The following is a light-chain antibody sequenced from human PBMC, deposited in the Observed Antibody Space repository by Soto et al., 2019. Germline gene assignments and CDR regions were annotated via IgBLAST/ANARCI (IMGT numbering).Light chain of an antibody. CDR2: DDS. CDR1: QSVTRR. J-gene: IGKJ1*01. CDR3: QQYKDFSTWT. Sequence: DIHMTQSPSTLSASVGDRVILTCRASQSVTRRLAWYQHKPGKAPKVLIWDDSTLQRGVPSRFSGGGAGTNFTLSSSNLQHHDAATYYSQQYKDFSTWTFGPGTRVDI. V-gene: IGKV1-5*01.